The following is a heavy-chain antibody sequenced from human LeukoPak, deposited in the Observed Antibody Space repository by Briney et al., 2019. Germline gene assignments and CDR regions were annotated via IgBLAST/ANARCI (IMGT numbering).Heavy chain of an antibody. CDR1: GCIFSDYH. CDR3: ARDLWGSSSSQLATFDY. CDR2: ISRGGDAV. Sequence: PGGSLRLSCAASGCIFSDYHMSLIRQAPGKGLEWVAYISRGGDAVYFADSVTGRFTISRDNAKNSLYLQMNSLRAEDTAFYYCARDLWGSSSSQLATFDYWGQGTLVTVSS. J-gene: IGHJ4*02. V-gene: IGHV3-11*01. D-gene: IGHD6-6*01.